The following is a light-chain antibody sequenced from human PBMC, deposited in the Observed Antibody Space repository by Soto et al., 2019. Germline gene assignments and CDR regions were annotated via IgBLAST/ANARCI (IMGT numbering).Light chain of an antibody. J-gene: IGLJ1*01. CDR2: EVS. CDR1: SSDIYGYYY. CDR3: TSYSNNKILGV. V-gene: IGLV2-14*01. Sequence: QSVLTQPASVSGSPGQSITISCSGISSDIYGYYYVSWYQQHPGKVPKLLIYEVSNRPSGVSDRFSGSKSGNTASLTISGLQAEDGADYYCTSYSNNKILGVFGTGTKVTVL.